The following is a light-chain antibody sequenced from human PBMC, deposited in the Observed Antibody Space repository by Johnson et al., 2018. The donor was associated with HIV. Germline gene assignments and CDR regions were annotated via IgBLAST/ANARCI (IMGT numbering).Light chain of an antibody. Sequence: QLVLTQPPSVSAAPGQKVTISCSGSSSNIGNNYVSWYQQLPETAPKLLIYDNNKRPSGIPDRFSGSKSGTSATLGITGLQTGDEADYYCGTWDSSLSAHYVFGPGPTVTVL. CDR1: SSNIGNNY. CDR2: DNN. J-gene: IGLJ1*01. V-gene: IGLV1-51*01. CDR3: GTWDSSLSAHYV.